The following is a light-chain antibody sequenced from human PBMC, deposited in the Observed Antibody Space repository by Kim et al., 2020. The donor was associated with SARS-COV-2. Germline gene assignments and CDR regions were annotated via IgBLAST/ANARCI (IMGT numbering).Light chain of an antibody. J-gene: IGLJ3*02. V-gene: IGLV3-21*01. CDR2: FDS. CDR3: QVWDSASDQWV. Sequence: APGKTATITCGGNTIGTKSVHWYQQKPGQAPILVIFFDSDRPSVIPERFSGSNSGNTAALTISRVEAGDVADYFCQVWDSASDQWVFGGGTQLTVL. CDR1: TIGTKS.